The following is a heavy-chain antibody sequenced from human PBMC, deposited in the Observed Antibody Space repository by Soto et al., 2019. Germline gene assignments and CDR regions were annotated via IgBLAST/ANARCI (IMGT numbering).Heavy chain of an antibody. V-gene: IGHV3-23*01. D-gene: IGHD2-2*01. CDR1: GFTFSSYA. Sequence: EVQLSESGGGLVQPGGTLRLSCAASGFTFSSYAMSWVRQAPGKGLEWVSALSDCGGSTSYADHVKSRFTISRDNSKNALYLQMNTLRAEDTAVYYCAKELIAGVCSSTGCWGDYFDYWGQGTLIIVSS. CDR3: AKELIAGVCSSTGCWGDYFDY. CDR2: LSDCGGST. J-gene: IGHJ4*02.